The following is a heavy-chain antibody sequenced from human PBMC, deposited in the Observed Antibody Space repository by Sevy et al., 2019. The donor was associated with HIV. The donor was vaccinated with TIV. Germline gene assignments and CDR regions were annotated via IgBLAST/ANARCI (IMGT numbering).Heavy chain of an antibody. J-gene: IGHJ4*02. CDR1: GYTFTSYG. CDR2: ISAYKGNT. D-gene: IGHD3-16*01. CDR3: SEDRDYDYIWGTFPYRDY. Sequence: ASVKVSCKASGYTFTSYGISWVRQAPGQGLEWMGWISAYKGNTNYAQKFQGSVTMTTDTSTFTAYMELRSLRYDDTAVYYCSEDRDYDYIWGTFPYRDYWGQGTLVTVSS. V-gene: IGHV1-18*01.